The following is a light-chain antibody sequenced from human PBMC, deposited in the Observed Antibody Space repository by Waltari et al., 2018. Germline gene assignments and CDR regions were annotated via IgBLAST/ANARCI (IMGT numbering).Light chain of an antibody. CDR3: QKYNSAHLA. CDR2: AAS. J-gene: IGKJ4*01. CDR1: QGISNY. Sequence: DMQMTQSPSSLSASVGDRVTITCRASQGISNYLAWYQQKPGKVPKLLIYAASTLQSGVPSRFSGSGSGTDFTRTISSLQPADVASYYCQKYNSAHLAFGGRTKVEIK. V-gene: IGKV1-27*01.